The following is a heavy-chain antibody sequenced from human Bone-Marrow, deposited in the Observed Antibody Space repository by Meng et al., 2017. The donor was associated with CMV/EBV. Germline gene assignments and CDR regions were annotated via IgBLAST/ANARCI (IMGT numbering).Heavy chain of an antibody. V-gene: IGHV3-48*04. CDR2: ISSSSSTI. D-gene: IGHD2-2*02. CDR1: GFTFSSYS. Sequence: GESLKISCAASGFTFSSYSMNWVRQAPGKGLEWVSSISSSSSTIYYADSVKGRFTISRDNAKNSLYLQMNSLRAEDTAVYYCARESRCSSTSCYTGSLGRTNGYFDYWGQGTLVTVSS. J-gene: IGHJ4*02. CDR3: ARESRCSSTSCYTGSLGRTNGYFDY.